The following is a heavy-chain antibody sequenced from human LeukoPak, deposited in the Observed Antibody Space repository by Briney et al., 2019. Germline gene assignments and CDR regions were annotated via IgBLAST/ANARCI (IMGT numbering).Heavy chain of an antibody. J-gene: IGHJ6*02. Sequence: PSETLSLTCTVSGGSISSYYWSWIRQPPGKGLEWIGYIYYTGTTNYNPSLKSRVTISVDTSKNQSSLKLSSVTAADTAVYYCARSDILTGLYGMDVWGQGTTVTVSS. CDR2: IYYTGTT. V-gene: IGHV4-59*08. CDR3: ARSDILTGLYGMDV. D-gene: IGHD3-9*01. CDR1: GGSISSYY.